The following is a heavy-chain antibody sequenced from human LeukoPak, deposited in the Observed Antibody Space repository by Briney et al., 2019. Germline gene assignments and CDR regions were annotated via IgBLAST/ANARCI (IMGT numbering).Heavy chain of an antibody. D-gene: IGHD6-6*01. CDR2: IYYSGST. J-gene: IGHJ6*02. V-gene: IGHV4-59*08. Sequence: SETLSLTCTVSGGSMSSYYWSWIRQPPGKGLEWIGYIYYSGSTYYNPSLKSRVTISVDTSKNQFSLKLSSVTAADTAVYYCARHEGEQLVLGMDVWGPGTTVTVSS. CDR1: GGSMSSYY. CDR3: ARHEGEQLVLGMDV.